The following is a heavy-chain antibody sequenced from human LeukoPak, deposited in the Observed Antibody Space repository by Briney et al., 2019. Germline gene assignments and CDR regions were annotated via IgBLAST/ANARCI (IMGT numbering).Heavy chain of an antibody. D-gene: IGHD3-9*01. V-gene: IGHV3-23*01. CDR1: GFTFSSYA. CDR3: AKDFRNYDILTGYFGY. Sequence: PGGSLRLSCAASGFTFSSYAMSWVRQAPGKGLEWVSAISGSGGSTYYADSVKGRFTISRDNSKNTLYLQMNSLRAEDTAVYYCAKDFRNYDILTGYFGYWGQGTLVTVSS. J-gene: IGHJ4*02. CDR2: ISGSGGST.